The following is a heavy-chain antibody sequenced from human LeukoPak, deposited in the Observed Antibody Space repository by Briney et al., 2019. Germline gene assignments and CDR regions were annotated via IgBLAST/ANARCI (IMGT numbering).Heavy chain of an antibody. CDR3: ARDSGWGNYRSVDYFDY. CDR2: INPNSGGT. CDR1: GYTFTGYY. J-gene: IGHJ4*02. V-gene: IGHV1-2*02. Sequence: ASVKVSCKASGYTFTGYYMHWVRQAPGQGLEWMGWINPNSGGTNYAQKFQGRVTMTRDTSMSTASMGLRRLKSDDSAVYYCARDSGWGNYRSVDYFDYWGQGTLVTVSS. D-gene: IGHD3-16*02.